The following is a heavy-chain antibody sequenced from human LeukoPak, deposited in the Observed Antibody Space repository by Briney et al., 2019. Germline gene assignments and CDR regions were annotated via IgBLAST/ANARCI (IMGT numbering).Heavy chain of an antibody. Sequence: GGSLRLSCAASGFTFSSYAIHWVRQAPGKGLEWVAVISYDGSNKYYADSVKGRFTISRDNSKNTLFLQMNSLRAEDTAVYYCAKHPGDFTGIVNYYYMDVWGKGTTVTVSS. CDR1: GFTFSSYA. CDR2: ISYDGSNK. V-gene: IGHV3-30*18. CDR3: AKHPGDFTGIVNYYYMDV. D-gene: IGHD1-26*01. J-gene: IGHJ6*03.